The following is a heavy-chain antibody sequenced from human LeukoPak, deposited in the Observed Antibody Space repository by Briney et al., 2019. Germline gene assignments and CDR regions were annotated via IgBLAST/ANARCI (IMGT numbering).Heavy chain of an antibody. J-gene: IGHJ4*02. V-gene: IGHV3-30*03. CDR2: ISYDGSNK. D-gene: IGHD2-2*01. Sequence: PGGSLRLSCAASGFTFSSYSMNWVRQAPGKGLEWVAVISYDGSNKYYADSVKGRFTISRDNSKNTLYLQMNSLSAEATAVYYCASSPAPLIGYCSSTSCYVFDYWGQGTLVTVSS. CDR1: GFTFSSYS. CDR3: ASSPAPLIGYCSSTSCYVFDY.